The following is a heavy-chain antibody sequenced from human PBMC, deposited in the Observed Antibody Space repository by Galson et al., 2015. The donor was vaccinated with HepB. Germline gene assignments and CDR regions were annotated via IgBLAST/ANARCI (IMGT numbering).Heavy chain of an antibody. V-gene: IGHV4-61*02. CDR1: GGSISGESYY. CDR3: ARRPAV. J-gene: IGHJ6*04. Sequence: TLSLTCTVSGGSISGESYYWSWIRQPAGKGLEWIGRIYASGTTNFNPSLQSRVTMSVDTSKNQFSLNLNSVTAADTAVYYCARRPAVWGRGTTVTVSS. CDR2: IYASGTT.